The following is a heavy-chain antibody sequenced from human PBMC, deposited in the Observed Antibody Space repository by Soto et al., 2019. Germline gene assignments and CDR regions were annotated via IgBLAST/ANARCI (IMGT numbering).Heavy chain of an antibody. V-gene: IGHV1-2*02. CDR1: GYTFTGYY. CDR2: INPNSGGT. CDR3: ARGVGATGYYYGMDV. D-gene: IGHD1-26*01. J-gene: IGHJ6*02. Sequence: QVQLVQSGAEVKKPGASVKVSCKASGYTFTGYYMHWVRQAPGQGLEWMGWINPNSGGTNYAQKFQGRVTMTRDTSISPAYMELSRLRSDDTAVYYCARGVGATGYYYGMDVWGQGTTVTVSS.